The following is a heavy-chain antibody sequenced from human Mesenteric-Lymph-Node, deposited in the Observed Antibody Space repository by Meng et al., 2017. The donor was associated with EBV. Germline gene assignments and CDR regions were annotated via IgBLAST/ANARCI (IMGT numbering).Heavy chain of an antibody. V-gene: IGHV3-74*02. CDR3: TSDLGGATDF. Sequence: VVSGGGLVQPGGCLRLSFAAAGFTFSSYWMHWVSQAPGKGLVWVSHINTYGSRTDYADSVKGRFTISRDNAKNTLSLQMNSLRAEDTAVHYCTSDLGGATDFWGQGTLVTVSS. J-gene: IGHJ4*02. CDR2: INTYGSRT. D-gene: IGHD1-26*01. CDR1: GFTFSSYW.